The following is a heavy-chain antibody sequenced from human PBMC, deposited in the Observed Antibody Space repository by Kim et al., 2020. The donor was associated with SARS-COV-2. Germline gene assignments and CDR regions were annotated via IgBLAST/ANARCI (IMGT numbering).Heavy chain of an antibody. Sequence: ASVKVSCKASGYTFTSYDINWVRQATGQGLEWMGWMNPNSGNTGYAQKFQGRVTMTRNTSISTAYMELSSLRSEDTAVYYCAAGIAAAGIPNLDAFDIWGQGTMVTVSS. V-gene: IGHV1-8*01. CDR2: MNPNSGNT. J-gene: IGHJ3*02. CDR3: AAGIAAAGIPNLDAFDI. CDR1: GYTFTSYD. D-gene: IGHD6-13*01.